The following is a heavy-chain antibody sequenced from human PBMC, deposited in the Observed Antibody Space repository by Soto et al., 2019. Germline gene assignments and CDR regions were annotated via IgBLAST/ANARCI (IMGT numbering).Heavy chain of an antibody. J-gene: IGHJ6*03. CDR3: ARGCRGCIPPYYYYYMDV. CDR2: IGTAGDT. D-gene: IGHD2-21*01. V-gene: IGHV3-13*01. CDR1: GFTFSSYD. Sequence: EVQLVESGGGLVQPGGSLRLSCAASGFTFSSYDMHWVRQATGKGLEWVSAIGTAGDTYYPGSVKGRFTISRENAKNSLYLQMNSLRAWDTAVYYCARGCRGCIPPYYYYYMDVWGKGTTVTVSS.